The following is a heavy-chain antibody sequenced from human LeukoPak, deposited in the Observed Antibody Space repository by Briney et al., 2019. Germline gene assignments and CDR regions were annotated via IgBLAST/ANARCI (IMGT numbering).Heavy chain of an antibody. J-gene: IGHJ4*02. CDR3: ARHVGATKNMWVDY. D-gene: IGHD1-26*01. V-gene: IGHV4-59*08. Sequence: PSETLSLTCTVSGGSISSYYWSWIRQPPGKGLEWIGYIYYSGSTNYNPSLKSRVTISVGTSKNQFSLKLSSVTAADTAVYYCARHVGATKNMWVDYWGQGTLVTVSS. CDR1: GGSISSYY. CDR2: IYYSGST.